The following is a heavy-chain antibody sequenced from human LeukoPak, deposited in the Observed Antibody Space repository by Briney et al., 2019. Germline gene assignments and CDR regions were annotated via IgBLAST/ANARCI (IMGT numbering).Heavy chain of an antibody. CDR2: IHYSGSA. V-gene: IGHV4-30-4*01. D-gene: IGHD2-15*01. Sequence: NPSETLSRTCTVSGGSISSGDYYRSWIRQPPGKGLEWIGYIHYSGSAYYNPSLKSRVTISVDTSKNQFSLKLSSVTAADTAVYYCARGGSGNNWFDPWGQGTLVTVSS. CDR3: ARGGSGNNWFDP. CDR1: GGSISSGDYY. J-gene: IGHJ5*02.